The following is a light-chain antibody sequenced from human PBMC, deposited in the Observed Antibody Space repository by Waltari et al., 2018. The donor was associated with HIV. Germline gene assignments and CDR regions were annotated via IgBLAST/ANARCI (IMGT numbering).Light chain of an antibody. V-gene: IGLV2-8*01. CDR3: TSYAGSDNLI. CDR1: SSDVGGYHY. Sequence: QSALTQPPSASGSPGQSVTISCTGTSSDVGGYHYVSCYQQHPGKAPKLIIYDVSKRPSGVPDRFSGSKSGNTASLTVSGLQADDEADYYCTSYAGSDNLIFGGGTKLTVL. J-gene: IGLJ2*01. CDR2: DVS.